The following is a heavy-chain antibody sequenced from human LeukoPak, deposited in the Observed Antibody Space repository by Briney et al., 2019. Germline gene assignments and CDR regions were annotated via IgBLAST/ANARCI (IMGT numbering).Heavy chain of an antibody. CDR3: AKDGRVDRHSSGLFDY. V-gene: IGHV3-30*04. Sequence: GGSLRLACAASGLSLSSDALHWVRQASGKGLEWVAVISDDRTVKYYADSVKGRFTISRDNSKSTLYLQMNSLRGDDTAVYYCAKDGRVDRHSSGLFDYWGQGTLVTVSS. J-gene: IGHJ4*02. CDR2: ISDDRTVK. D-gene: IGHD6-19*01. CDR1: GLSLSSDA.